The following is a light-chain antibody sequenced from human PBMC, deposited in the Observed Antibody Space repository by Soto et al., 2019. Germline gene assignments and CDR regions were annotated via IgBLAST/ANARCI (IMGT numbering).Light chain of an antibody. CDR1: QNVGTS. V-gene: IGKV3-11*01. CDR2: DAS. CDR3: QQCSKWPMYT. Sequence: EIVLTQSPDTLSLSPGERATLSCRASQNVGTSLTWFQQKPGQAPRRLIYDASTRVSGVPARFSGSGSGTDFTLTISSLEPEDFAVYYCQQCSKWPMYTFGQGTKREIK. J-gene: IGKJ2*01.